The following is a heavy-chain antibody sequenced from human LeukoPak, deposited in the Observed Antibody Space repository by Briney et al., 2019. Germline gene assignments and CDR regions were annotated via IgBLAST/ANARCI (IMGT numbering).Heavy chain of an antibody. D-gene: IGHD5-12*01. V-gene: IGHV1-18*01. CDR2: ISAYNGNT. CDR3: ARENIVAGGGGFQH. Sequence: ASVKVSCKASGYTFTSYGISWVRQAPGQGLEWMGWISAYNGNTNYAQKLQDRVTMTTDTSTSTAYMELRSLRSDDTAVYYCARENIVAGGGGFQHWGQGTLVTVSS. J-gene: IGHJ1*01. CDR1: GYTFTSYG.